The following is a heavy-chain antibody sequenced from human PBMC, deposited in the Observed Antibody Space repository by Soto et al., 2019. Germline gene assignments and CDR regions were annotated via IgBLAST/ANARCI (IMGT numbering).Heavy chain of an antibody. CDR1: GVTFSHYA. J-gene: IGHJ4*02. D-gene: IGHD3-10*01. CDR2: LSGSGGTT. Sequence: EVQLLESGGGLVQPGGSLRLSCTVSGVTFSHYAMNWVRQAPGKGLEWVSSLSGSGGTTYYADSVKGRFIISRDNSKNTLYLLMNSLRAEDTALYYCAKQRADYGSGADTFYFDSWGQGALGTVSS. CDR3: AKQRADYGSGADTFYFDS. V-gene: IGHV3-23*01.